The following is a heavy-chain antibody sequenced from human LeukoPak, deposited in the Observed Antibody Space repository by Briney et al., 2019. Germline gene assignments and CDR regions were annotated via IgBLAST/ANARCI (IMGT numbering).Heavy chain of an antibody. V-gene: IGHV3-21*01. Sequence: GGSLRLSCAASGFTFSSYSMNWVRQAPGKGLEWVSSISSSSSYIYYADSVKGRFTISRDNAKNSLYLQMNSLRAEDTAVYYCARDGWQQLVLAAGDYGMDVWGQGTTVTVSS. CDR1: GFTFSSYS. D-gene: IGHD6-13*01. CDR3: ARDGWQQLVLAAGDYGMDV. J-gene: IGHJ6*02. CDR2: ISSSSSYI.